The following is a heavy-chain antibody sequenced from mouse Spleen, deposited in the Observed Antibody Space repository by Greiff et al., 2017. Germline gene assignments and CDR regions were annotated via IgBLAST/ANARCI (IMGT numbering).Heavy chain of an antibody. CDR3: ARQGGKGTLDY. CDR2: ISSGGSYT. CDR1: GFTFSSYA. Sequence: EVKLMESGGGLVKPGGSLKLSCAASGFTFSSYAMSWVRQTPEKRLEWVATISSGGSYTYYPDSVKGRFTISRDNAKNTLYLQMSSLRSEDTAMYYWARQGGKGTLDYWGQGTTLTVSS. V-gene: IGHV5-9-3*01. D-gene: IGHD1-1*02. J-gene: IGHJ2*01.